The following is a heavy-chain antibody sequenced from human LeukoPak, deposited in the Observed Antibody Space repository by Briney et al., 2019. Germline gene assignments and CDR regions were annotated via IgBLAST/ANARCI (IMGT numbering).Heavy chain of an antibody. J-gene: IGHJ4*02. Sequence: GGSLRLSCAASGFTFSSYWMHWVRQAPGKGLMWVSRINSDGSSTSYADSVKGRFTISRDNAKNTLYLQMNSLRAEDTAVYYCAKGDGYYYDSSGYYYDYWGQGTLVTVSS. V-gene: IGHV3-74*01. CDR2: INSDGSST. D-gene: IGHD3-22*01. CDR1: GFTFSSYW. CDR3: AKGDGYYYDSSGYYYDY.